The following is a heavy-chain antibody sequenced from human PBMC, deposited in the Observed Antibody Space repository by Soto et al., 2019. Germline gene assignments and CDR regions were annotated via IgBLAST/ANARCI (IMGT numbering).Heavy chain of an antibody. D-gene: IGHD1-26*01. V-gene: IGHV1-69*13. CDR3: ARVGAAGTYSGSYFYDY. Sequence: ASVKVSCKASGGTFSSYAISWVRQAPGQGLEWMGGIIPIFGTANYAQKFQGRVTITADESTSTAYMELSSLRSEDTAVYYCARVGAAGTYSGSYFYDYWGQGTLVTVSS. CDR1: GGTFSSYA. J-gene: IGHJ4*02. CDR2: IIPIFGTA.